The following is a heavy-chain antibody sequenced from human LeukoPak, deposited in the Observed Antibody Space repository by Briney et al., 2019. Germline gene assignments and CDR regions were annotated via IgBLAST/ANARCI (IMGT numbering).Heavy chain of an antibody. V-gene: IGHV3-30*03. D-gene: IGHD5-12*01. Sequence: GGSLRLSCAASGFTFSSYGMHWVRQAPGKGLEWVAVISYDGSNKYYADSVKGRFTISRDNSKNTLYLQMNSLRAEDTAVYYCTRELSSYGSDYWGQGTLVTVSS. CDR3: TRELSSYGSDY. CDR1: GFTFSSYG. CDR2: ISYDGSNK. J-gene: IGHJ4*02.